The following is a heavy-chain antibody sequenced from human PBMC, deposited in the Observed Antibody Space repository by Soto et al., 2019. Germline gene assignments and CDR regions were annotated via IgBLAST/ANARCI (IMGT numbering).Heavy chain of an antibody. CDR1: GYSFTSYG. J-gene: IGHJ4*02. D-gene: IGHD3-22*01. CDR3: ARGGYFDSSNYLAY. Sequence: ASVKVSCKASGYSFTSYGISWVRQAPGQGLERMGWISAYNGNTNYAQKLQGRVTMTTDTSASTAYMELSSLRSEDTAVYYCARGGYFDSSNYLAYWGLGTLVTVSS. V-gene: IGHV1-18*01. CDR2: ISAYNGNT.